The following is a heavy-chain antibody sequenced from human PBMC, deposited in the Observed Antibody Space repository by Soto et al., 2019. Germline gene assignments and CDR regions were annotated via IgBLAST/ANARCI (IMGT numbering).Heavy chain of an antibody. J-gene: IGHJ4*02. D-gene: IGHD5-18*01. Sequence: QVQLQESGPGLVKPSQTLYRTCTVSGGSIRSGGYYWRWIRQHPGKGLEWIGYIYYSGSTYYNPSLKRRVTITVDTSNNQFTPKMNSVTATDTAVYYCARAPFSSAMFPRYIDYWGQGNRGNVSS. CDR2: IYYSGST. CDR3: ARAPFSSAMFPRYIDY. CDR1: GGSIRSGGYY. V-gene: IGHV4-31*03.